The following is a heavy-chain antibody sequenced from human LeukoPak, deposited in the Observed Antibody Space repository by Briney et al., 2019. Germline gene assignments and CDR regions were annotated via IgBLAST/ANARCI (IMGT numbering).Heavy chain of an antibody. CDR1: GGSISRSNYY. V-gene: IGHV4-39*01. J-gene: IGHJ4*02. CDR3: ARLGDSAMVRYFDY. Sequence: SETLSLTCSVSGGSISRSNYYWAWIRRPPGKGLECIGGIYYTGSTYSTPSLKSRATISVDTSKNQFSLRLTSVTAADTAVYYCARLGDSAMVRYFDYWGQGTLVTVSS. CDR2: IYYTGST. D-gene: IGHD5-18*01.